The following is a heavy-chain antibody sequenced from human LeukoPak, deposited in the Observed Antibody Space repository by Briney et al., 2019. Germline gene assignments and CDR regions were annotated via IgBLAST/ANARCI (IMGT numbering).Heavy chain of an antibody. J-gene: IGHJ4*02. CDR2: INPNSGGT. V-gene: IGHV1-2*02. Sequence: ASVKVSCKASGYTFTGYYMHWVRQAAGQGLEWMGWINPNSGGTSYAQKFQGRVTMTRDTSISTAYMELSRLRSDDTAVYYCARDLWGHGVAGTGYWGQGTLVTVSS. CDR1: GYTFTGYY. CDR3: ARDLWGHGVAGTGY. D-gene: IGHD6-19*01.